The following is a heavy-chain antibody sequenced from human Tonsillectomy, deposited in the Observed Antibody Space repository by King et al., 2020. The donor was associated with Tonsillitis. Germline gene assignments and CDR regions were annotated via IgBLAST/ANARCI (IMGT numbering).Heavy chain of an antibody. CDR3: IRGGNDGYYYGMDV. CDR1: GFTFSGSA. V-gene: IGHV3-73*02. Sequence: VQLVESGGGLVQPGGSLKLSCTASGFTFSGSAMHWVRQASGKGLEWVGRIRSKADSYAPAYAESVKGRFTISRDDSKNTANLQMNSLKTEDTAVYSCIRGGNDGYYYGMDVWGQGTTVTVSS. CDR2: IRSKADSYAP. J-gene: IGHJ6*02. D-gene: IGHD5-12*01.